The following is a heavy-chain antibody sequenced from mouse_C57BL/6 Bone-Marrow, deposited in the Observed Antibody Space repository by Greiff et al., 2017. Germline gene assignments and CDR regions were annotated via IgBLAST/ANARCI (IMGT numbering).Heavy chain of an antibody. J-gene: IGHJ3*01. Sequence: VQLQQSGAELAKPGASVQLSCKASGYTFTSYWMHWVKQRPGQGLEWIGYINPSSGYTKYNQKFKGKATLTADKSSSTAYMQLSSLTYEDSAVYYCARGHYYGSSYVTWFAYWGQGTLVTVSA. CDR1: GYTFTSYW. D-gene: IGHD1-1*01. CDR2: INPSSGYT. CDR3: ARGHYYGSSYVTWFAY. V-gene: IGHV1-7*01.